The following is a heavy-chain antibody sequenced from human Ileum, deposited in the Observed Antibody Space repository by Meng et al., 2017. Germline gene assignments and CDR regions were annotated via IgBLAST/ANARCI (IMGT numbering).Heavy chain of an antibody. CDR2: ISTTGSN. Sequence: SETLSLTCTVSGGSISSAGYYWSWIRQPAGKGLEWIGRISTTGSNIYNPSLRSRVTISIDTPKNQFSLKLSSVTAADTDGYYCAKSRSSSSYGPFDIWGQGTMVTVSS. V-gene: IGHV4-61*02. CDR3: AKSRSSSSYGPFDI. D-gene: IGHD3-22*01. J-gene: IGHJ3*02. CDR1: GGSISSAGYY.